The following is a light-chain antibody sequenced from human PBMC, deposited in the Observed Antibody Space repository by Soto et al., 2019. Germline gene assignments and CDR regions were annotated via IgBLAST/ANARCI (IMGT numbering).Light chain of an antibody. J-gene: IGKJ5*01. CDR1: QSVPRN. V-gene: IGKV3-11*01. CDR3: QQSSNWPPEIT. Sequence: EIALTQSPASLSLSPGERATLSCRASQSVPRNLAWYQQRPGQAHRLLIYDASSRATGIPDRFSGSGSGTDFILTISSLQPEDFAVYYCQQSSNWPPEITFGQGTRLEIK. CDR2: DAS.